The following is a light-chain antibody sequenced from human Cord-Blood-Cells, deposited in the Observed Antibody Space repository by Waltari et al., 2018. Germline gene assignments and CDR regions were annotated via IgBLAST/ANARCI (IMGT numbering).Light chain of an antibody. Sequence: DIQITQTPSSLSPSVEDTDTITCRASHGISSYLSWYQQKPGKAPKLLIYAASTLQSGVPSRFSGSGSGTEFTLTISSLQPEDFATYYCQQINSYPLTFGGGTKVEIK. J-gene: IGKJ4*01. CDR3: QQINSYPLT. V-gene: IGKV1-9*01. CDR1: HGISSY. CDR2: AAS.